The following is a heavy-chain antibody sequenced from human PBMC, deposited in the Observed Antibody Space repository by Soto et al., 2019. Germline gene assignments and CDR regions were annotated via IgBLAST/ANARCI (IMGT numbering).Heavy chain of an antibody. D-gene: IGHD3-3*01. CDR2: IYHSGST. CDR1: GYSISSGYS. Sequence: PSETLSLTCAVSGYSISSGYSWGWVRQPPGKGLEWIESIYHSGSTYSNPSLKSRVTISVDTSKNQFSRNLSSVTAADTAVYYGARDDYDFWSGYRDVWGQGTTVTAP. V-gene: IGHV4-38-2*02. CDR3: ARDDYDFWSGYRDV. J-gene: IGHJ6*02.